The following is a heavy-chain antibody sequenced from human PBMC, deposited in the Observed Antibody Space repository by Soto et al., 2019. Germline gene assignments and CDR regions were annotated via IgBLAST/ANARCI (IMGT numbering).Heavy chain of an antibody. CDR3: ARPYSSSTNWFDP. V-gene: IGHV1-2*06. CDR2: LNPDRGDT. CDR1: GYTFTVYY. Sequence: ASVKVSCKALGYTFTVYYMHWVRKAPGQGPEWMGRLNPDRGDTIYAQRFQGRVTMTRETSISTAYMELSSLRSDDTAVYYCARPYSSSTNWFDPWRQGTLVTV. D-gene: IGHD3-22*01. J-gene: IGHJ5*02.